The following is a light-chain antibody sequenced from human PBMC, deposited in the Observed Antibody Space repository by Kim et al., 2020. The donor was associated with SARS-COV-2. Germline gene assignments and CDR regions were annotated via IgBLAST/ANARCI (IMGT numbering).Light chain of an antibody. J-gene: IGLJ1*01. CDR2: GEH. CDR1: SLRTYA. V-gene: IGLV3-19*01. CDR3: NSRDRRGKHYV. Sequence: LEQTVRITCQGDSLRTYAASWYQQKPGQAPVLVIYGEHKRPSGIPDRFSGATSGNTASLTITGAQAEDEADYYCNSRDRRGKHYVFGPGTKVTVL.